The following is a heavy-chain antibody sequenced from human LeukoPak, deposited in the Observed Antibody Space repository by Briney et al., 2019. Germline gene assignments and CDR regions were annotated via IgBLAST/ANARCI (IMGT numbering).Heavy chain of an antibody. V-gene: IGHV3-21*01. J-gene: IGHJ4*02. CDR2: ISSSNSYI. CDR3: AGVNFYDSSGYYHY. Sequence: AGSLRLSCAASGFTFSSNGMNWVRQAPGPGMEWVSSISSSNSYIYYADSVKGRFTISRDNAKNSLYLQMNSLRAEDTAVYYCAGVNFYDSSGYYHYWGQGTLVTVSS. CDR1: GFTFSSNG. D-gene: IGHD3-22*01.